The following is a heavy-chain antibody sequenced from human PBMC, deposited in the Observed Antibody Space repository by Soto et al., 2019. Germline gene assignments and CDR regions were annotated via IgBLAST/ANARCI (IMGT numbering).Heavy chain of an antibody. V-gene: IGHV3-30*03. J-gene: IGHJ4*02. D-gene: IGHD3-10*01. CDR3: ARKNPGRVSELPDY. Sequence: QVQLVESGGGVVQPGNSVRLSCAASGFTFSMYGMHSVRQAPGKGLEWVAVTASDGTNKFYGDSVKGRFTISRDNPRATLYLQMNSLRPDDTAVYYCARKNPGRVSELPDYWGQGTLVTVSS. CDR1: GFTFSMYG. CDR2: TASDGTNK.